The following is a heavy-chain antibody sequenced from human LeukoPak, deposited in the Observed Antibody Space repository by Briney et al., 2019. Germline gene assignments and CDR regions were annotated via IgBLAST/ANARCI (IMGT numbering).Heavy chain of an antibody. V-gene: IGHV4-34*01. D-gene: IGHD3-22*01. CDR1: GGSFSGYY. Sequence: SETLSLTCAVYGGSFSGYYWSWIRQPPGKGLEWIGEINHSGSTNYNPSLKSRVTISVDTSKNQFSLKLSSVTAADTAVYYCARGRVTMIVVAPQTQGRRGAFDIWGQGTMFTVSS. CDR2: INHSGST. J-gene: IGHJ3*02. CDR3: ARGRVTMIVVAPQTQGRRGAFDI.